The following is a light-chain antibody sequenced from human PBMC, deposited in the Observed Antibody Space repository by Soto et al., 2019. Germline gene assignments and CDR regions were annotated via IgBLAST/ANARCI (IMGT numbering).Light chain of an antibody. CDR3: SSYTRSSTLYVV. J-gene: IGLJ2*01. Sequence: QSALTQPASVSGSPGQSITISCTGTSSDVGGYNYVSWYQQHPGKAPKLMIYDVSNRPSGVSIRFSGSKSGNTASLTISGLQAEDEADDYCSSYTRSSTLYVVFGGGTKLTVL. CDR1: SSDVGGYNY. CDR2: DVS. V-gene: IGLV2-14*01.